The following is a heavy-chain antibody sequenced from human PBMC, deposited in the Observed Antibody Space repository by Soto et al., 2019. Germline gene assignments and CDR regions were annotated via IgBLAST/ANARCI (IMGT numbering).Heavy chain of an antibody. CDR1: GGSIITGSYY. Sequence: SETLSLTCTVSGGSIITGSYYWTWIRQLPGKGLEWIGYIYYSGNTYYNPSLEGRVTISVDTSKNQFSLKLSSVTAADTAVYYCARDRYSYGFVDFWGQGTLVTVSS. D-gene: IGHD5-18*01. J-gene: IGHJ4*02. CDR3: ARDRYSYGFVDF. V-gene: IGHV4-31*03. CDR2: IYYSGNT.